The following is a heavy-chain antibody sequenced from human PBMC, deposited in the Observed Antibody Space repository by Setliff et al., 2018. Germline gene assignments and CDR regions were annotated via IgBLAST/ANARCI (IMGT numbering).Heavy chain of an antibody. Sequence: PGGSLRLSCAASGFTFSTYWMSWVRQAPGKGLEWVANIKQDGSDKYYVDSVKGRFTISRDNAKNSLYLQMNNPRAEDTAVYYCARGGYSYGYWGQGTLVTVSS. CDR2: IKQDGSDK. CDR1: GFTFSTYW. V-gene: IGHV3-7*04. D-gene: IGHD5-18*01. CDR3: ARGGYSYGY. J-gene: IGHJ4*02.